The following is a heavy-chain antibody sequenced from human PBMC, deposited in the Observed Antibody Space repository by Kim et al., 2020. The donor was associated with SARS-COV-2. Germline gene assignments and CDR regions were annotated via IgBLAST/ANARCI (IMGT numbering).Heavy chain of an antibody. CDR1: GYTLTELS. V-gene: IGHV1-24*01. D-gene: IGHD5-18*01. CDR2: FDPEDGET. Sequence: ASVKVFCKVSGYTLTELSMHWVRQAPGKGLEWMGGFDPEDGETIYAQKFQGRVTMTEDTSTDTAYMELSSLRSEDTAVYYCATRGGYSYGSADAFDIWGQGTMVTVSS. CDR3: ATRGGYSYGSADAFDI. J-gene: IGHJ3*02.